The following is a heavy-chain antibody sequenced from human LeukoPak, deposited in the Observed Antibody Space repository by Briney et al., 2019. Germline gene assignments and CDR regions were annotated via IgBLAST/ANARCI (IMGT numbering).Heavy chain of an antibody. Sequence: SETLSLTCAVYGGSFGGYYWSWIRQPPGKGLERIGEINHSGSTNYNPSLKSRVTISVDTSKNQFSLKLSSVTAADTAVYYFARVRLLWFGELLEASGNGYCFDYWGQGTLVTVSS. D-gene: IGHD3-10*01. CDR2: INHSGST. CDR1: GGSFGGYY. J-gene: IGHJ4*02. CDR3: ARVRLLWFGELLEASGNGYCFDY. V-gene: IGHV4-34*01.